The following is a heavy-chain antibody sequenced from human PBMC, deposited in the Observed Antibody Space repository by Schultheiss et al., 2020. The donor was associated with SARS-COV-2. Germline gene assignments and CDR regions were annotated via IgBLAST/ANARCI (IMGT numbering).Heavy chain of an antibody. CDR2: ISYDGSNK. CDR1: GFTFSDHY. D-gene: IGHD3-22*01. Sequence: GESLKISCAASGFTFSDHYMDWVRQAPGKGLEWVAVISYDGSNKYYADSVKGRFTISRDNSKNTLYLQMNSLRAEDTAVYYCAKDSLHYYDSSGYYHYWGQGTLVTVSS. V-gene: IGHV3-30*18. J-gene: IGHJ4*02. CDR3: AKDSLHYYDSSGYYHY.